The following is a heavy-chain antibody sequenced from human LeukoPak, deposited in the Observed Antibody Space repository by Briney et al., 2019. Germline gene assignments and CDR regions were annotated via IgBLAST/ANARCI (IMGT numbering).Heavy chain of an antibody. Sequence: GASVKVSCKASGGTFSSYAISWVRQAPGQGLEWMGGIIPIFGTANYAQKFQGRVTITADKSTSTAYMELSSLRSEDTAVYYCAREGDIVGARFDYWGQGTLVTVSS. J-gene: IGHJ4*02. V-gene: IGHV1-69*06. CDR1: GGTFSSYA. CDR2: IIPIFGTA. D-gene: IGHD1-26*01. CDR3: AREGDIVGARFDY.